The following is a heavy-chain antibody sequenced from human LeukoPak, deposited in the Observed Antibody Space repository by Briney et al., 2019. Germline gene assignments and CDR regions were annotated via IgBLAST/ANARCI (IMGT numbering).Heavy chain of an antibody. J-gene: IGHJ5*02. V-gene: IGHV3-23*01. D-gene: IGHD2-15*01. CDR2: IANDGST. CDR1: GFTFSDYA. Sequence: GGSLRLSCTASGFTFSDYAMSWVRQAPGEGLEWVSGIANDGSTYYADSVKGRFTISRENSKNTLYLQMSSLTTEDTALYYCAKEAAGIGVPRFDPWAREPWSPSPQ. CDR3: AKEAAGIGVPRFDP.